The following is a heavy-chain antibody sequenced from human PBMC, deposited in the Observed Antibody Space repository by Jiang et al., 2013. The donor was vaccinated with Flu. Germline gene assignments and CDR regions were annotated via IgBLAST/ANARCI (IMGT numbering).Heavy chain of an antibody. Sequence: VQLLESGGGLVQPGGSLRLSCAASAFTFRNYAMSWVRQAPGKGLEWVSTISSGGGITYYSDSVKGRFTISRDNSKNTLSLQMNTLRAEDTALYYCADPPTDYWGQGTLVTVSS. V-gene: IGHV3-23*01. J-gene: IGHJ4*02. CDR3: ADPPTDY. CDR2: ISSGGGIT. CDR1: AFTFRNYA.